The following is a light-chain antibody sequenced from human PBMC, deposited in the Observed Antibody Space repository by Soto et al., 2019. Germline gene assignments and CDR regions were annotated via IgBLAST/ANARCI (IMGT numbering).Light chain of an antibody. Sequence: SYELTQPPSVSVAPGKTARITCGGNNIGSKSVHWYQQKPGQAPVLVIYYDSDRPSGIPERFSGSNPGNTATLTISRVEAGDEADYYCQVWDSSSDPRGVFGGGTKVTVL. CDR1: NIGSKS. CDR2: YDS. V-gene: IGLV3-21*04. CDR3: QVWDSSSDPRGV. J-gene: IGLJ2*01.